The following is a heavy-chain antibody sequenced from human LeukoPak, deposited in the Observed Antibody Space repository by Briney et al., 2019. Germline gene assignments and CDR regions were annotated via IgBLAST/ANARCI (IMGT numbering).Heavy chain of an antibody. CDR2: IYYSGST. CDR1: GGSITSYY. CDR3: ASVRGYSSGWYASGFDP. V-gene: IGHV4-59*12. Sequence: SETLSLTCTVSGGSITSYYWSWIRQPPGKGLEWIGYIYYSGSTNYNPSLKSRVTISVDTSKNQFSLKLSSVTAADTAVYYCASVRGYSSGWYASGFDPWGQGTLVTVSS. J-gene: IGHJ5*02. D-gene: IGHD6-19*01.